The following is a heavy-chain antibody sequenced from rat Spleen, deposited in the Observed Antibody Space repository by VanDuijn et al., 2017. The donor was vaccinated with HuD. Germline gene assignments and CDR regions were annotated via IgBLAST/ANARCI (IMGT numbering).Heavy chain of an antibody. Sequence: EVQLVESGGGLVQPGRSLKLSCAASGFTFSDYNMAWVRQAPKKGLEWVATISYDGSSTYYRDSVKGRFTISRDNAKSTLYLQMDSLRSEDTATYCCARQASDLTGSSWFAYWGQGTLVTVSS. D-gene: IGHD5-1*01. CDR3: ARQASDLTGSSWFAY. V-gene: IGHV5-7*01. CDR1: GFTFSDYN. CDR2: ISYDGSST. J-gene: IGHJ3*01.